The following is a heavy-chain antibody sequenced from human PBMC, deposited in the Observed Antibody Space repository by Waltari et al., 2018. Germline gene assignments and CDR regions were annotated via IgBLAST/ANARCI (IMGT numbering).Heavy chain of an antibody. CDR3: ARVGPYSTSYYFDT. J-gene: IGHJ4*01. V-gene: IGHV3-48*01. Sequence: DVQLVESGGGLMQPGGSLRLSCAVSGFTLRSYNRNWVRQAPGKELEWVSYISCGSDTFYHADSVKGRFTISRDNAQNSLYLEMNSLRGEDTAVYYCARVGPYSTSYYFDTWGQGTLVTVSS. CDR1: GFTLRSYN. D-gene: IGHD6-13*01. CDR2: ISCGSDTF.